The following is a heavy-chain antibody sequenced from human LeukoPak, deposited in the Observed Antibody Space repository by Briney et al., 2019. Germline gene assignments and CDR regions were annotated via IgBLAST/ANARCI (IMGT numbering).Heavy chain of an antibody. J-gene: IGHJ4*02. CDR3: ARGRYGSGSYYDDY. V-gene: IGHV4-34*01. CDR1: GGSFSGYY. CDR2: INHSGST. Sequence: SETLSLTCAVYGGSFSGYYWSWIRQPPGKGLEWIGEINHSGSTNCNASLKSRVTISVDTSKNQFSLKLSSVTAADTAVYYCARGRYGSGSYYDDYWGQGTLVTVSS. D-gene: IGHD3-10*01.